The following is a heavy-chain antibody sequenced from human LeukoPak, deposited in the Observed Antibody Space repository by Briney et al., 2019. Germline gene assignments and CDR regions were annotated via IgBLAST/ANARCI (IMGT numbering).Heavy chain of an antibody. CDR3: ATQGIYSGSHYGV. Sequence: GGSLRLSCTASGFTFSDYYMNWIRQAPGKGLEWISYITSSSSYTKYADSVKGRFTMSRDNAKNSLYLQMNSLRAEDTAVYYCATQGIYSGSHYGVWGQGTLVTVSS. CDR2: ITSSSSYT. CDR1: GFTFSDYY. J-gene: IGHJ1*01. V-gene: IGHV3-11*06. D-gene: IGHD1-26*01.